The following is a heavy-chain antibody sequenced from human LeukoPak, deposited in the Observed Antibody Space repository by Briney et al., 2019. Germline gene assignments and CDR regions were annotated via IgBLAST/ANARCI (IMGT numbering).Heavy chain of an antibody. CDR3: ARDRDGYNYNY. V-gene: IGHV1-69*13. J-gene: IGHJ4*02. Sequence: ASVKVSCKASGYTFTSYGISWVRQAPGQGLEWMGGIIPIFGTANYAQKFQGRVTITADESTSTAYMELSSLRSEDTAVYYCARDRDGYNYNYWGQGTLVTVSS. CDR2: IIPIFGTA. D-gene: IGHD5-24*01. CDR1: GYTFTSYG.